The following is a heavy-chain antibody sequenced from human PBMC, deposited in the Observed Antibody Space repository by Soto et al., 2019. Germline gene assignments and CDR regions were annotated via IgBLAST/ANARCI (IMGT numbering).Heavy chain of an antibody. V-gene: IGHV1-18*01. J-gene: IGHJ4*02. D-gene: IGHD7-27*01. CDR2: INAHNGNK. CDR1: GYTFTSYG. CDR3: AREPNDCDY. Sequence: QVQLVQSGAEVKKPGASVKVSCKASGYTFTSYGISWVRQAPGQGHEWMGWINAHNGNKKYAQKLQGRVTMTTDTSTRTGYMELRSLRSDETAVYYCAREPNDCDYWGQGTLVTVSS.